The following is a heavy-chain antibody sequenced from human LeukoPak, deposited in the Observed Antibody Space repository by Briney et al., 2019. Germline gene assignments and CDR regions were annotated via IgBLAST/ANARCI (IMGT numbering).Heavy chain of an antibody. CDR3: ASSTSWGSLHMDV. CDR2: IYYSGST. Sequence: SETLSLTCTVSGGSISSSSYYWGWIRQPPGKGLEWIGSIYYSGSTYYNPSLKSRVTISVDTSKNQFSLKLSSVTAADTAVYYCASSTSWGSLHMDVWGKGTTVTVSS. J-gene: IGHJ6*03. D-gene: IGHD2-2*01. CDR1: GGSISSSSYY. V-gene: IGHV4-39*01.